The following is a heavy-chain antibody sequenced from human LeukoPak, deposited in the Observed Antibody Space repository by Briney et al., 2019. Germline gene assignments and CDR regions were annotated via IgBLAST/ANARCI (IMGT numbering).Heavy chain of an antibody. D-gene: IGHD3-22*01. J-gene: IGHJ5*02. CDR1: GGSFSDFY. V-gene: IGHV4-34*01. Sequence: PSETLSLTCAVYGGSFSDFYWNWIRQPPGKGLEWIGETNPGGNTNYNPSLKSRVTISVDTSKNQVSLKLSSVTAADTAVYYCAEGVGDSSGYSNWFDPWGQGTLVTVSS. CDR2: TNPGGNT. CDR3: AEGVGDSSGYSNWFDP.